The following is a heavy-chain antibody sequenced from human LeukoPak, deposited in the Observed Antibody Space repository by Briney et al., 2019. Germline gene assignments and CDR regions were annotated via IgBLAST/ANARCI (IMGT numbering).Heavy chain of an antibody. V-gene: IGHV3-30-3*01. J-gene: IGHJ4*02. CDR2: ISYDGSNK. D-gene: IGHD3-22*01. Sequence: GGSLRLSCAASGFTFGSYAMHWVRQAPGKGLEWVAVISYDGSNKYYADSVKGRFTISRDNSKNTLYLQMNSLRAEDTAVYYCARAGGNYYDSSGYLYYFDYWGQGTPVTVSS. CDR3: ARAGGNYYDSSGYLYYFDY. CDR1: GFTFGSYA.